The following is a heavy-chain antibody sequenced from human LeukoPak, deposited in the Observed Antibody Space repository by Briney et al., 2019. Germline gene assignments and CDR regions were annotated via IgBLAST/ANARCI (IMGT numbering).Heavy chain of an antibody. CDR3: ARGYDYVWGSYRLRGNFVDY. J-gene: IGHJ4*02. V-gene: IGHV3-21*01. CDR2: ISSSSSYI. Sequence: GGSLRLSCAASGFTFSSYSMNWVRQAPGKGLEWVSSISSSSSYIYYADSVKGRFTISRDNAKSSLYLQMNSLRAEDTAVYYCARGYDYVWGSYRLRGNFVDYWGQGTLVTVSS. CDR1: GFTFSSYS. D-gene: IGHD3-16*02.